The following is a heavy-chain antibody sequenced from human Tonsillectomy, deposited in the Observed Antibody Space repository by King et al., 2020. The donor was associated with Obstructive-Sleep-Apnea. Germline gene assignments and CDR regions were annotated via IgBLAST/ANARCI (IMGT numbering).Heavy chain of an antibody. D-gene: IGHD5-12*01. CDR1: GFIFSDYG. Sequence: VQLVESGGGVVQPGGSLRLSCAASGFIFSDYGMHWVRQAPGKGREWVALIWYDGGNKYYADSVKGRFTISRDNSKNTLYLQMNSLRVEDTAVYYCAKVGYGSMTVCDNWGQGTLVTVSS. V-gene: IGHV3-30*02. CDR2: IWYDGGNK. CDR3: AKVGYGSMTVCDN. J-gene: IGHJ4*02.